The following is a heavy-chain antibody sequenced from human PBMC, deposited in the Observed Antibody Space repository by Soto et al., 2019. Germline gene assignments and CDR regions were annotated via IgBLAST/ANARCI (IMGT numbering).Heavy chain of an antibody. D-gene: IGHD6-25*01. CDR2: TYYRSKWYN. CDR3: ARDHSGSSKLLYYYYYYGMDV. CDR1: GDSVSSNSAA. V-gene: IGHV6-1*01. Sequence: SQTLSLTCVISGDSVSSNSAAWNWIRQSPSRGLEWLGRTYYRSKWYNDYAVSVKSRITINPDTSKNQFSLQLNSVTPEDTAVYYCARDHSGSSKLLYYYYYYGMDVWGQGTTVTVYS. J-gene: IGHJ6*02.